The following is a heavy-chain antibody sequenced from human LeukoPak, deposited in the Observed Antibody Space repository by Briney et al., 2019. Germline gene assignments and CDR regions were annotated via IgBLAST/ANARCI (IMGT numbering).Heavy chain of an antibody. CDR1: GGSFSGYY. V-gene: IGHV4-34*01. CDR2: INHSGST. CDR3: ARDATIAAPNLGS. Sequence: PSETLSLTCAVYGGSFSGYYWSWIRQPPGKGLEWIGEINHSGSTNYNPSLKSRVTISVDTSKNQFSLRLASVTAADTAICYCARDATIAAPNLGSWGQGLLVTVSS. D-gene: IGHD6-13*01. J-gene: IGHJ5*02.